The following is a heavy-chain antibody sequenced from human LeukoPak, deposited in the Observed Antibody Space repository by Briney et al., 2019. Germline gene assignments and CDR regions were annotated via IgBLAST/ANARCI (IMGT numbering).Heavy chain of an antibody. CDR2: IYYSGST. D-gene: IGHD5-12*01. CDR1: GGSISSYY. V-gene: IGHV4-59*01. J-gene: IGHJ4*02. Sequence: SETLSLTCTVSGGSISSYYWSWIRQPPGKGLEWIGYIYYSGSTNYNPSLKSRVTISVDTSKNQFSLKLSSVTAADTAVYYCARKYDIVATRFFDYWGQGTLVTVSS. CDR3: ARKYDIVATRFFDY.